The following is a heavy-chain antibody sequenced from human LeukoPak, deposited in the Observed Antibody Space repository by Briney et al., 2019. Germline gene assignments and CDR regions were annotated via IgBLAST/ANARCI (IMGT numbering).Heavy chain of an antibody. CDR2: IKQDGSEK. CDR1: GFTFSSYW. J-gene: IGHJ4*02. V-gene: IGHV3-7*01. CDR3: ARDYYGDYPLFDY. Sequence: PGGSLRLSCAASGFTFSSYWMSWVRQAPGKGLEWVANIKQDGSEKYYVDSVKGRFTISRDNAKNSLYLQMNSLRAEDTAVYYCARDYYGDYPLFDYWGQGTLVTVSS. D-gene: IGHD4-17*01.